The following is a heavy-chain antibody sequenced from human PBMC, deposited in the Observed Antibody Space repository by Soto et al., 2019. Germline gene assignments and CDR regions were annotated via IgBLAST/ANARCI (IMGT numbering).Heavy chain of an antibody. Sequence: PGGSLRLSCAASGFTFSSYSMNWVRQAPGQGLEWVSYISLSSGNIHYADSVRGRFTVSRDNAKNSLYLQMNSLRAEDTAVYYCARDPSRGSEWARYLDLWGRGNLVTVS. CDR3: ARDPSRGSEWARYLDL. CDR1: GFTFSSYS. D-gene: IGHD1-26*01. CDR2: ISLSSGNI. V-gene: IGHV3-48*01. J-gene: IGHJ2*01.